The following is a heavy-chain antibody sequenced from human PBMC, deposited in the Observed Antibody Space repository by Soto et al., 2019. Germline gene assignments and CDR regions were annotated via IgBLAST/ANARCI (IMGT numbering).Heavy chain of an antibody. CDR1: GFTFSDYY. CDR2: ISSSGSTI. D-gene: IGHD3-22*01. J-gene: IGHJ4*02. V-gene: IGHV3-11*01. CDR3: ARDPPYYDSSGSTPIDY. Sequence: QVQLVESGGGLVKPGGSLRLSCAASGFTFSDYYMSWIRQAPGKGLEWVSYISSSGSTIYYADSVKGRFTISRDNAKNXXYLQMNSLRAEDTAVYYCARDPPYYDSSGSTPIDYWGQGTLVTVSS.